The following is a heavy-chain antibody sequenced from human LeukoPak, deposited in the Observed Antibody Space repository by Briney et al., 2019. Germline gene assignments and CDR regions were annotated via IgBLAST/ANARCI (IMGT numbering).Heavy chain of an antibody. V-gene: IGHV1-2*02. Sequence: ASVKVSCKASGYTFSGYYIHWVRQVPGQGLEWMGWINTDSGGTNYAQNFQGRVTMTRDTSISTAYMELYRLRSDDTAVYYCARYRGSVRSWFDYWGQGTLVTVSS. D-gene: IGHD5/OR15-5a*01. CDR3: ARYRGSVRSWFDY. CDR1: GYTFSGYY. CDR2: INTDSGGT. J-gene: IGHJ4*02.